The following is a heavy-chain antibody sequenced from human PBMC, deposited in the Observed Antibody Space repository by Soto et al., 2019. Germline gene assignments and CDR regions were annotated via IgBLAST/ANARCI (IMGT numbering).Heavy chain of an antibody. J-gene: IGHJ4*02. CDR1: GFIFSGYA. D-gene: IGHD6-19*01. CDR2: ISGSDGTT. CDR3: AKDEYPSGWDIGYYFDQ. Sequence: EVQLLESGGGLVQPGGSLRLSCATSGFIFSGYAMTWVRQAPGKGLEWVSSISGSDGTTSYADSVKGRFTISRDKSKNTLYLQMNSLRAEDTAVYYCAKDEYPSGWDIGYYFDQWGQGTRVTVSS. V-gene: IGHV3-23*01.